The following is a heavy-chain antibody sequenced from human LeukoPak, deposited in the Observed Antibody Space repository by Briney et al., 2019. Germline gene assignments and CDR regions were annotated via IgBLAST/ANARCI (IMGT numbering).Heavy chain of an antibody. J-gene: IGHJ4*02. V-gene: IGHV1-2*02. CDR2: INPNSGGT. CDR1: GYTFTGYY. Sequence: ASVKVSCKASGYTFTGYYMHWVRQAPGQGLEWMGWINPNSGGTNYAQKFQGRVTMTRDTSISTAYMELSRLRSDDTAVYYCARATGDTMVRGAKVFDYWGQGTLVTVSS. D-gene: IGHD3-10*01. CDR3: ARATGDTMVRGAKVFDY.